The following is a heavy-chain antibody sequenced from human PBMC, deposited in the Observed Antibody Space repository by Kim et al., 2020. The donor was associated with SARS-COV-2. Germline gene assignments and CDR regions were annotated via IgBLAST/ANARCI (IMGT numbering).Heavy chain of an antibody. V-gene: IGHV4-39*01. D-gene: IGHD6-13*01. Sequence: YTPSLQSRVTISVDTSKNQFSLQLSSVTAADTAVYYCARLSSSWLDAFDIWGQGTMVTVSS. CDR3: ARLSSSWLDAFDI. J-gene: IGHJ3*02.